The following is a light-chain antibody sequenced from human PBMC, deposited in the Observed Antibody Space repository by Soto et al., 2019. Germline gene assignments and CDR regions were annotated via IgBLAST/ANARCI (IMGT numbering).Light chain of an antibody. J-gene: IGKJ2*03. CDR1: QSVFFSSNNKNY. V-gene: IGKV4-1*01. CDR3: QQYYSTPDS. Sequence: DIVMTQSPDSLAVSLGERATINCKSSQSVFFSSNNKNYLAWYQQKPGQPPKLLLYWASTRESGVHDRFSGSGSGTDFMLTISTLQAEDGAVYYCQQYYSTPDSFGQGTKLVIK. CDR2: WAS.